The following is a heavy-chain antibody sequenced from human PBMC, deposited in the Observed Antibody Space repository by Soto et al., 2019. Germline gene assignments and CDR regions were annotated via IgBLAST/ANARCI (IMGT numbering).Heavy chain of an antibody. CDR2: IWYDGSNK. CDR3: AREHGSGSYYNRSPFFDY. CDR1: GFTFSSYG. V-gene: IGHV3-33*01. Sequence: GGSLRLSCAASGFTFSSYGMHWVRQAPDKGLEWVAVIWYDGSNKYYADSVKGRFTISRDNSKNTLYLQMNSLRAEDTAVYYCAREHGSGSYYNRSPFFDYWGQGTLVTVSS. D-gene: IGHD3-10*01. J-gene: IGHJ4*02.